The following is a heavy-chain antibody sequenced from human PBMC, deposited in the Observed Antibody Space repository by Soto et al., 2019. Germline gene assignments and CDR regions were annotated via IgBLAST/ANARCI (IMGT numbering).Heavy chain of an antibody. J-gene: IGHJ6*03. Sequence: QVQLQESGPGLVKPSQTLSLTCTVSGGSISSGGYYWSWIRQHPGKGLEWIGYIYYSGSTYYNPSLKSRVTIPVDTSKNQFSLKLSSVTAADTAVYYCARETTLNYYYMDVWGKGTTVTVSS. CDR2: IYYSGST. CDR1: GGSISSGGYY. CDR3: ARETTLNYYYMDV. V-gene: IGHV4-31*03.